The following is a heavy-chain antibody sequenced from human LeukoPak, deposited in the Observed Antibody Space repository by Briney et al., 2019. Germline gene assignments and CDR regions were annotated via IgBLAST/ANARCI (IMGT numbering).Heavy chain of an antibody. CDR3: ARRYYYGSGSYYPNPYYFDY. D-gene: IGHD3-10*01. J-gene: IGHJ4*02. V-gene: IGHV5-51*01. CDR1: GYTFTSYW. Sequence: GESLKISCKGSGYTFTSYWIGWVRQMPGKGLEWMGIIYPGDSDTRYSPSFQGQVTISADKSISTAYLQWSSLKASDTAMYYCARRYYYGSGSYYPNPYYFDYWGQGTLVTVSS. CDR2: IYPGDSDT.